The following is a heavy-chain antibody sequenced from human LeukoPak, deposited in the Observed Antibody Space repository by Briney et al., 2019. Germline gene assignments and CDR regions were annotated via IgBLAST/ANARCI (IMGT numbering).Heavy chain of an antibody. CDR1: GYTFTSYG. CDR2: ISAYNGNT. CDR3: ARMGTMVRGVIRNYYYYMDV. V-gene: IGHV1-18*01. D-gene: IGHD3-10*01. J-gene: IGHJ6*03. Sequence: ASVKVSCKPSGYTFTSYGISWVRQAPGQGLEWMGWISAYNGNTNYAQKLQGRVTMTTDTSTSTAYMELRSLRSDDTAVYYCARMGTMVRGVIRNYYYYMDVWGKGTTVTISS.